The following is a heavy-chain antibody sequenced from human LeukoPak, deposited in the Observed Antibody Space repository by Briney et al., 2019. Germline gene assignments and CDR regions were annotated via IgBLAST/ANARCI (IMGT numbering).Heavy chain of an antibody. CDR3: ARPISSGSYSFDLGY. D-gene: IGHD1-26*01. J-gene: IGHJ4*02. Sequence: SETLSLTCTVSGGSISSSSYYWGWIRQPPGKGLEWIGSIYYSGSTYYNPSLQSRVTISVDTSKNQFSLKLSSVTAADTAVYYCARPISSGSYSFDLGYWGQGTLVTVSS. V-gene: IGHV4-39*01. CDR2: IYYSGST. CDR1: GGSISSSSYY.